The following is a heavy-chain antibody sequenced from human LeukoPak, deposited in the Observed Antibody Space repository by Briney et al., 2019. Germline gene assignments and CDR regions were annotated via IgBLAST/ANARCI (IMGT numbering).Heavy chain of an antibody. V-gene: IGHV4-31*03. J-gene: IGHJ4*02. CDR2: IYYSGST. CDR1: GGSISSGGYY. D-gene: IGHD3-22*01. Sequence: PSQTLSLTCTVSGGSISSGGYYWSWIRQHPGKGLEWIGYIYYSGSTYYNPSLKSRVTISVDTSKYQFSLKLSSVTAADTAVYYCARYDSSGYSDYWGQGTLVTVSS. CDR3: ARYDSSGYSDY.